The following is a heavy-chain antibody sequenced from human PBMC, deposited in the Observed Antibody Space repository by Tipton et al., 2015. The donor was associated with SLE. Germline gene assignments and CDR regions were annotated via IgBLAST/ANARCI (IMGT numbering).Heavy chain of an antibody. J-gene: IGHJ4*02. CDR2: IRYDGSNK. D-gene: IGHD2-2*01. Sequence: GSLRLSCAASGFTFSSYGMHWVRQAPGKGLEWVAFIRYDGSNKYYADSVKGRFTISRDNSKNTLYLQMNSLRAEDTAVYYCAKDPIPHIVVVPAAPDYWGQGTLVTVSS. CDR1: GFTFSSYG. V-gene: IGHV3-30*02. CDR3: AKDPIPHIVVVPAAPDY.